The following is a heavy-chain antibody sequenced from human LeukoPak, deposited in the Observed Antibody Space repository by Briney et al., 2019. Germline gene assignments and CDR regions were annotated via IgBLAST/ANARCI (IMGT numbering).Heavy chain of an antibody. D-gene: IGHD3-22*01. CDR1: GYTFTDYY. CDR2: ISPNSGGT. V-gene: IGHV1-2*02. CDR3: ASGSSYDSSGRGFDY. Sequence: ASVKVSCKASGYTFTDYYIHWVRQAPGQGLEWMGWISPNSGGTNYAQKFQGRVTMTRDTSTSTVYMELSSLRFDDTAVYYCASGSSYDSSGRGFDYWGQGTLVTVSS. J-gene: IGHJ4*02.